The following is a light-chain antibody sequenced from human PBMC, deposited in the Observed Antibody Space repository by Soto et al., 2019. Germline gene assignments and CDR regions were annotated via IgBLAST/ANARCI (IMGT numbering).Light chain of an antibody. J-gene: IGKJ1*01. CDR3: QQYYSPCT. V-gene: IGKV4-1*01. CDR1: QSVLYSSNNKTY. Sequence: DIVSTQAPDSLAVSLGERATINCKSSQSVLYSSNNKTYLAWYQQKPGQPPKLLIYWASPRESGGPARFSGSGSGPDFTLTISSLQSEDVADYYCQQYYSPCTFGQGTKVDIK. CDR2: WAS.